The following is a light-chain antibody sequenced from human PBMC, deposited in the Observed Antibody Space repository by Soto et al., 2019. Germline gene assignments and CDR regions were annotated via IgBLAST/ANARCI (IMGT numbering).Light chain of an antibody. CDR2: DVS. CDR1: SSDVGAYNY. J-gene: IGLJ1*01. CDR3: CSYAGTYSYV. V-gene: IGLV2-11*01. Sequence: QSALTQPRSVSGSPGQSVTISCTGTSSDVGAYNYVSWYQQHPGKAPKLMIYDVSKRPSGVPDRCSGSKSGNTASLTISGLQAEDEADYYCCSYAGTYSYVFGTGTKVTVL.